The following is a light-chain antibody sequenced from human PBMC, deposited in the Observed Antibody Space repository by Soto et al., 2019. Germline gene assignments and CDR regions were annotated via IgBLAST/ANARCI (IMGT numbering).Light chain of an antibody. CDR2: RTD. Sequence: QSALTQPPSASGTPGQRVTISCSGSGSNIGTNTVNWYQQLPGTAPKLLIYRTDQRPAGIPDRFSGSKAGTSASLDISGLQSDDEADYYCTAWDGSLDGRVFGGGTTLTVL. CDR1: GSNIGTNT. V-gene: IGLV1-44*01. CDR3: TAWDGSLDGRV. J-gene: IGLJ3*02.